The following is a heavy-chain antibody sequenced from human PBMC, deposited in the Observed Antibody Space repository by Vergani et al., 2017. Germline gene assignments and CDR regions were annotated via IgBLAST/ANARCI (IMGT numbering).Heavy chain of an antibody. CDR2: IRSKANSYAT. D-gene: IGHD4-11*01. CDR3: ARDGGTTIGHDAFDI. J-gene: IGHJ3*02. CDR1: GFTFSGSA. V-gene: IGHV3-73*01. Sequence: EVQLVESGGGLVQPGGSLKLSCAASGFTFSGSAMHWVRQASGKGLEWVGRIRSKANSYATAYAASVKGRFTISRDDSKNTAYLQMNSLKTEDTAVYYCARDGGTTIGHDAFDIWGQGTMVTVSS.